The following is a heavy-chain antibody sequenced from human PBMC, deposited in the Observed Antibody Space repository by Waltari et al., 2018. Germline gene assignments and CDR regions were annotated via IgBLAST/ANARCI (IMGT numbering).Heavy chain of an antibody. CDR2: INPNSGGT. CDR1: GYTFTGCY. CDR3: AREVDGYYYGMDV. V-gene: IGHV1-2*06. J-gene: IGHJ6*02. Sequence: QVQLVQSGAEVKKPGASVKVSCKASGYTFTGCYMLWVRKAPGPGLEWMGRINPNSGGTNYAQKFQGRVTMTRDTSISTAYMELSRLRSDDTAVYYCAREVDGYYYGMDVWGQGTTVTVSS.